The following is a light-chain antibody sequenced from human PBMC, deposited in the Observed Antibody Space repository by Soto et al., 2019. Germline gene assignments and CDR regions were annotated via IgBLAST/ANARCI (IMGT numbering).Light chain of an antibody. CDR3: QSSNDWPFT. CDR1: ATLSTD. Sequence: EIVMTQSPATLSVSPGERVTLSYRAGATLSTDLAWYQQKPGQVPRLLIYVAATKAPGIPAWFSGSGSATDFTLTISRLPSGDFAVDYCQSSNDWPFTFGQGTKLEI. V-gene: IGKV3-15*01. CDR2: VAA. J-gene: IGKJ2*01.